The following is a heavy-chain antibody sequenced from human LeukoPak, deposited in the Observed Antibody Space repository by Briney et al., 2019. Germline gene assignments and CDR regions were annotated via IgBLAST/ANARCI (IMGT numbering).Heavy chain of an antibody. CDR2: ISGSGGST. V-gene: IGHV3-23*01. J-gene: IGHJ6*03. Sequence: GGSLRLSCAASGFTFSSYAMSWVRQAPGKGLEWVSAISGSGGSTYYADSVKGRFTISRDNSKNTLYLQMNSLRAEDTAVYYCAKKPHYGDYWYYYYMDVRGKGTTVTVSS. CDR1: GFTFSSYA. D-gene: IGHD4-17*01. CDR3: AKKPHYGDYWYYYYMDV.